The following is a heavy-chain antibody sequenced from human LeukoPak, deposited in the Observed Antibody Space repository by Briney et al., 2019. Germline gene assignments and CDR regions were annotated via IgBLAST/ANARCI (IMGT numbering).Heavy chain of an antibody. CDR1: GVSIIYYY. CDR2: IDSSGTT. V-gene: IGHV4-59*01. CDR3: ARDPDH. J-gene: IGHJ4*02. Sequence: PSETLSLTCTVSGVSIIYYYWSWIRQVPGKGLEWIGYIDSSGTTNYNPSLKSRVTISVDTSKNQFSLKLSSVTAADTAVYYCARDPDHWGQGTLVTVSS.